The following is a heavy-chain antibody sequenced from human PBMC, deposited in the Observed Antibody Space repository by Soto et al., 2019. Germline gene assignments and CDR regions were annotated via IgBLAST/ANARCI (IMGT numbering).Heavy chain of an antibody. CDR1: GSSISSGDYY. CDR3: ARADVNYDILTGTTHFDY. J-gene: IGHJ4*02. D-gene: IGHD3-9*01. Sequence: PSETLSLTCTVSGSSISSGDYYWSWIRQPPGKGLEWIGYIYCSGSTYYNPSLKSRVTISVDTSKNQFSLKLSSVTAADTAVYYCARADVNYDILTGTTHFDYWGQGTLVTVSS. V-gene: IGHV4-30-4*01. CDR2: IYCSGST.